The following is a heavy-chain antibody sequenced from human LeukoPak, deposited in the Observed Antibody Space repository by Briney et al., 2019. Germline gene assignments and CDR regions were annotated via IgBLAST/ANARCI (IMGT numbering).Heavy chain of an antibody. V-gene: IGHV4-4*07. CDR3: AKGGESSLPFDY. D-gene: IGHD3-10*01. CDR1: GGSFSGYY. CDR2: VHTTGGT. J-gene: IGHJ4*02. Sequence: SETLSLTCAVSGGSFSGYYWSWIRQPAGKEPEWIGRVHTTGGTNYNPSLKSRLTMSVDTSKNQFSLHLTSVTAADTAVYYCAKGGESSLPFDYWGQGTLVTVSS.